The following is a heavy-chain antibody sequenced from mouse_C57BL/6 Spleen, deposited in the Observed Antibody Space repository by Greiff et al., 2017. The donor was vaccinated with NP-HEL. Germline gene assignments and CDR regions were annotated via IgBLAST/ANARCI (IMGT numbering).Heavy chain of an antibody. D-gene: IGHD4-1*01. CDR3: TRDRTGTSYYYAMDY. CDR1: GFTFSSYA. J-gene: IGHJ4*01. V-gene: IGHV5-9-1*02. CDR2: ISSGGDYI. Sequence: EVKLQESGEGLVKPGGSLKLSCAASGFTFSSYAMSWVRQTPEKRLEWVAYISSGGDYIYYADTVKGRFTISRDNARNTLYLQMSSLKSEDTAMYYCTRDRTGTSYYYAMDYWGQGTSVTVSS.